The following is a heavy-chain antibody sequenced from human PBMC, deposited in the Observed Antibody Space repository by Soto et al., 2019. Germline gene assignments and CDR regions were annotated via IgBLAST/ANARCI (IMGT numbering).Heavy chain of an antibody. CDR3: ASDSSPYYGMDV. CDR1: GGSISSGGYS. CDR2: IYHSGST. V-gene: IGHV4-30-2*01. D-gene: IGHD6-13*01. Sequence: SETLSLTCAVSGGSISSGGYSWSWIRQPPGKGLEWIGYIYHSGSTYYNPSLKSRVTISVDRSKNQFSLKLSSVTAADTAVYYCASDSSPYYGMDVWRQGTTVTVSS. J-gene: IGHJ6*02.